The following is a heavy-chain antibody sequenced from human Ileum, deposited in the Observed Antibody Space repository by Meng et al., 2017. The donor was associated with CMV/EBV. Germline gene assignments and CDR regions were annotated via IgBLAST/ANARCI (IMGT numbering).Heavy chain of an antibody. CDR3: ARSTRGRIAARTHCYYGMDF. CDR2: INHSGST. J-gene: IGHJ6*02. Sequence: SETLSLTCAVSGGSFSGYYWSWIRQTPGKGLEWIGKINHSGSTNYNTSLKSRVTISVDTSKNQFSLKLSSVTAADTAVYYCARSTRGRIAARTHCYYGMDFWGQGTTVTVSS. D-gene: IGHD6-6*01. CDR1: GGSFSGYY. V-gene: IGHV4-34*01.